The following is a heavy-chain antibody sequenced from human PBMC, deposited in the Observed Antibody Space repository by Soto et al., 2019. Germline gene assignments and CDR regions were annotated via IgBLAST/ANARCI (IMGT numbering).Heavy chain of an antibody. CDR3: AKDRGEEGLKFLEWFGGMDV. J-gene: IGHJ6*02. D-gene: IGHD3-3*01. V-gene: IGHV3-74*01. CDR2: IKSDGTT. CDR1: GFTVSNYW. Sequence: PGGSLRLSCAASGFTVSNYWMNWVRQAPGKGLVWVSHIKSDGTTSYADSVEGRFIVSRDDAKDTFYLQMNSLRAEDTAVYYCAKDRGEEGLKFLEWFGGMDVWGHGTTVTVSS.